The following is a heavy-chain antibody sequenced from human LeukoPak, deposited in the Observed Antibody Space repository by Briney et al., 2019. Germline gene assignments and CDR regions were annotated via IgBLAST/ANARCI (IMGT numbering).Heavy chain of an antibody. Sequence: GASVKVSCKAFRYTFTDTGHYMHWVRQAPGRGLEWMGWISAYNGNTNYAQKLQGRVTMTTDTSTSTAYMELRSLRSDDTAVYYCARESVVVPGYYGMDVWGQGTTVTVSS. D-gene: IGHD2-15*01. CDR3: ARESVVVPGYYGMDV. CDR2: ISAYNGNT. J-gene: IGHJ6*02. V-gene: IGHV1-18*04. CDR1: RYTFTDTGHY.